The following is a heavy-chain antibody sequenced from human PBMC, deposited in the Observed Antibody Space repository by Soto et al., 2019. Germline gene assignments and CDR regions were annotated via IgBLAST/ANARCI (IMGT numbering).Heavy chain of an antibody. Sequence: GGSLRLSCAASGFTFSSYAMHWVRQAPGKGLEWVAVISYDGSNKYYADSVKGRFTISRDNSKNTLYLQMNSLRAEDTAVYYCAKDFESWGQGTLVTVS. V-gene: IGHV3-30-3*01. CDR1: GFTFSSYA. J-gene: IGHJ4*02. CDR2: ISYDGSNK. CDR3: AKDFES.